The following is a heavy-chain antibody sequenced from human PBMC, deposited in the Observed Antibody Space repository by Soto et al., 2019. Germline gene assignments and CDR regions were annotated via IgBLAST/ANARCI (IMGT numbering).Heavy chain of an antibody. CDR3: VGDKSSCPPDYCDF. Sequence: QVHLVEAGGGVVQPGTSLRLSCVGSGFTFSSYTIHWVRQAPGKGLEWVAVISDEGSIQIYADSVRGRFTIFRDNSQNTVFLQMNSLRTEDTALYYCVGDKSSCPPDYCDFWGQGTLVTVSS. V-gene: IGHV3-30*16. CDR1: GFTFSSYT. CDR2: ISDEGSIQ. J-gene: IGHJ4*02. D-gene: IGHD1-26*01.